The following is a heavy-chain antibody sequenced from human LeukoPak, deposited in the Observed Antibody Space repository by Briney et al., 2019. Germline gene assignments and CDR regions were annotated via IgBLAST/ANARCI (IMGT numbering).Heavy chain of an antibody. CDR1: GYTFTSYG. CDR3: ARDQAIAAAGQGY. D-gene: IGHD6-13*01. J-gene: IGHJ4*02. Sequence: ASVKVSCKASGYTFTSYGISWVRQAPEQGLEWMGWISAYNGNTDYAQNLQGRVTMTTDTSTSTAYMEMRSLRSDDTAVYYCARDQAIAAAGQGYWGQGTLDSLPS. V-gene: IGHV1-18*01. CDR2: ISAYNGNT.